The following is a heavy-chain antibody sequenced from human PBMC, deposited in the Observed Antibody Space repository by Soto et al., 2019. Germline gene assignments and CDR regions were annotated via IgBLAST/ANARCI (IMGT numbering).Heavy chain of an antibody. Sequence: QVQLVESGGGLVQPGRSLRLSCVVSGFTFSNYGMHWVRQAPGKGLEWVADIWYDGSGQRYAGSVQGRFTISRDNSKNTSYLQINSLRVEDTAVYYCAKDEVSRKYYGHSLDVWGQWTTVTVSS. CDR1: GFTFSNYG. J-gene: IGHJ6*02. CDR2: IWYDGSGQ. CDR3: AKDEVSRKYYGHSLDV. V-gene: IGHV3-33*03. D-gene: IGHD4-17*01.